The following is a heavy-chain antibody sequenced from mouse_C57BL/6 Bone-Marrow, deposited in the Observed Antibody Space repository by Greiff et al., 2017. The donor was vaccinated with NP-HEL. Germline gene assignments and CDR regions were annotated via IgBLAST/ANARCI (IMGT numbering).Heavy chain of an antibody. Sequence: QVQLQQPGAELVKPGASVKLSCKASGYTFTSYWMHWVKQRPGQGLEWIGMIHPNSGSTNYNEKFKSKATLTVDKSSSTAYMQLSSLTSEDSAVYYCARLLTSYYFDYWGQGTTLTVSS. CDR2: IHPNSGST. J-gene: IGHJ2*01. CDR1: GYTFTSYW. CDR3: ARLLTSYYFDY. V-gene: IGHV1-64*01. D-gene: IGHD2-3*01.